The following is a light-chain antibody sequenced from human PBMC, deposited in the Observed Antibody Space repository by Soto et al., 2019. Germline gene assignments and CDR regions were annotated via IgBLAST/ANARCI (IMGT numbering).Light chain of an antibody. V-gene: IGKV1-9*01. J-gene: IGKJ4*01. CDR3: QQLHSYPLT. CDR1: QGISTF. Sequence: IQFTQSPSSLSASIGDRVTITCRAGQGISTFLAWYQQTPRKAPKLLIYAASTLRSGVPSRFSGSGSGTDFTLTISSXQPEDFATYHCQQLHSYPLTFGGGTKVDIK. CDR2: AAS.